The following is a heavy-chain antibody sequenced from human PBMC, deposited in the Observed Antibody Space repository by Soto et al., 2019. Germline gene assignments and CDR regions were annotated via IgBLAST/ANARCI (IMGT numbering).Heavy chain of an antibody. CDR3: ASDEDHGSGLSGGMDV. J-gene: IGHJ6*02. D-gene: IGHD3-10*01. CDR2: IYHSGTT. CDR1: GGSISSDDFF. Sequence: QVQLQESGPGLVKPSETLSLSCNVSGGSISSDDFFWSWVRQHPARGLEWIGYIYHSGTTYYNPSLQSRNTISVDPPKHQFSLKLRSVTAADTAVYFCASDEDHGSGLSGGMDVWGQGTAVTAS. V-gene: IGHV4-31*03.